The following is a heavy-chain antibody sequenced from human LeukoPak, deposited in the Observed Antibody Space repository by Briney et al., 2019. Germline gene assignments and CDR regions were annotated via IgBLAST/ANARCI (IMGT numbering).Heavy chain of an antibody. CDR1: GDSVSTRSAA. CDR3: ARVARSDTSGTYADNWFDP. D-gene: IGHD1-26*01. CDR2: TYYKSRWYN. Sequence: SQTRSLTCAISGDSVSTRSAAWNWFRQSPLRGLEWLGRTYYKSRWYNDYAVSVKSRININPDTSRNQFSLQLNSVTPEDTAVYYCARVARSDTSGTYADNWFDPWGQGILVTVSS. J-gene: IGHJ5*02. V-gene: IGHV6-1*01.